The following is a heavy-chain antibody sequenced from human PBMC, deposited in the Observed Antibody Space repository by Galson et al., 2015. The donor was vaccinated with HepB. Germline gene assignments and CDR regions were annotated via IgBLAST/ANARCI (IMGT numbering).Heavy chain of an antibody. CDR3: ARDQGAQWLVSWFDP. J-gene: IGHJ5*02. CDR1: GGTFSSYA. D-gene: IGHD6-19*01. V-gene: IGHV1-69*13. CDR2: IIPIFGTA. Sequence: SVKVSCKASGGTFSSYAISWVRQAPGQGLEWMGGIIPIFGTANYAQKFQGRVTITADESTSTAYMELSSLRSEDTAVYYCARDQGAQWLVSWFDPWGQGTLVTVSS.